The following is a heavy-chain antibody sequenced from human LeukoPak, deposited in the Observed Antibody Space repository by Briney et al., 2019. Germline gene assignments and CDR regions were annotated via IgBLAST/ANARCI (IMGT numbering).Heavy chain of an antibody. CDR3: ASEDYGSGTPYGMDV. Sequence: GGSLRLSRAASGFTFSDYYMSWIRQAPGKGLEWVSYISSSSGYTNYADSVKGRFTISRDNAKNSLYLQMNSLRAEDTAVYYCASEDYGSGTPYGMDVWGKGTTVTVSS. D-gene: IGHD3-10*01. CDR1: GFTFSDYY. J-gene: IGHJ6*04. V-gene: IGHV3-11*06. CDR2: ISSSSGYT.